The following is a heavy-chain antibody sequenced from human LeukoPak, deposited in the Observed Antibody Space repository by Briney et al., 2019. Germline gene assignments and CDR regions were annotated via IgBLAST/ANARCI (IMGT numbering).Heavy chain of an antibody. CDR1: GFTFSSYS. D-gene: IGHD3-16*02. V-gene: IGHV3-66*01. CDR2: IYSGGST. Sequence: PGGSLRLSCAGSGFTFSSYSMHWVRQAPGKGLEWVSVIYSGGSTYYADSVKGRFTISRDNSKNTLYLQMNSLRAEDTAVYYCARDLYVWGSYRQDWGQGTLVTVSS. J-gene: IGHJ4*02. CDR3: ARDLYVWGSYRQD.